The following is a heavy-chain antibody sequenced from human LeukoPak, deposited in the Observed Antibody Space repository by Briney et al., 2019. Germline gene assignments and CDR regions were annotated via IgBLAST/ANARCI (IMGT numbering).Heavy chain of an antibody. Sequence: PSETLSLTCAVYGGSFSGYYWSWIRQPPGKGLEWIGEVNHSGSTNYNPSLKSRVTISVDTSKNQLSLKLSSVTAADTAVYYCARDPGFDPWGQGTLVTVSS. V-gene: IGHV4-34*01. J-gene: IGHJ5*02. CDR2: VNHSGST. CDR1: GGSFSGYY. CDR3: ARDPGFDP.